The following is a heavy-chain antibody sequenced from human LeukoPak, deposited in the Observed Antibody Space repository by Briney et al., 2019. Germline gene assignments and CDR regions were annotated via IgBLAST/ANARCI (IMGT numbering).Heavy chain of an antibody. V-gene: IGHV3-21*06. D-gene: IGHD4-23*01. CDR2: IGTDGYS. CDR3: ARGTIGGNPASAY. CDR1: GFTFSTYE. J-gene: IGHJ4*02. Sequence: GGSLRLSCAASGFTFSTYEMNWVRQAPGKGLEWVSSIGTDGYSYSAVSVKGRFTISRDNAKSTLYLQMDSLTVEDTALYYSARGTIGGNPASAYWGQGTLVTVSS.